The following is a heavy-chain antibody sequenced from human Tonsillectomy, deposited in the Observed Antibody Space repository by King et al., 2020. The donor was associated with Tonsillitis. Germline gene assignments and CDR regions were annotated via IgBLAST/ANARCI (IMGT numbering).Heavy chain of an antibody. D-gene: IGHD1-1*01. CDR1: GYTFTSYD. J-gene: IGHJ3*02. CDR2: MNPISGYT. V-gene: IGHV1-8*01. CDR3: ARESHDFEAFDI. Sequence: VQLVQSGAEVKKPGASVKVSCKASGYTFTSYDINWVRQATGQGLEWMGWMNPISGYTVYAQKFQGRVTMPRNTSITTAYMELSSLRSEDTAVYYCARESHDFEAFDIWGQGTMVTVSS.